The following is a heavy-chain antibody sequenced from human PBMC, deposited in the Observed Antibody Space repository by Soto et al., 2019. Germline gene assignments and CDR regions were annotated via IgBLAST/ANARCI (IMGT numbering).Heavy chain of an antibody. V-gene: IGHV1-18*01. J-gene: IGHJ4*02. Sequence: QVQLVQSGAEVKKPGASVKVSCKASGYTFTSYGISWVRQAPGQGLEWMGWISAYNGNTNYAQKLQDSVTITTDTSTSTAYSELRSLRSDDTAVYYCARAGYGWERLAGGVFDYWGQGTLVTVSS. CDR1: GYTFTSYG. D-gene: IGHD1-26*01. CDR3: ARAGYGWERLAGGVFDY. CDR2: ISAYNGNT.